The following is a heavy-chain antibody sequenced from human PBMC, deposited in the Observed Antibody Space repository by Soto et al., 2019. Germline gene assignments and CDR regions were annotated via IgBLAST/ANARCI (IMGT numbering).Heavy chain of an antibody. CDR3: AKDTVWGYCSGGSCYSFDY. CDR1: GFTFSSYA. CDR2: ISGSGGST. Sequence: EVQLLESGGGLVQPGGSLRLSCAASGFTFSSYAMSWVRQAPGKGLEWVSAISGSGGSTYYADSVKGRFTISRDNSENTLYLQMNSLRAEDTAVYYCAKDTVWGYCSGGSCYSFDYWGQGTLVTVSS. V-gene: IGHV3-23*01. J-gene: IGHJ4*02. D-gene: IGHD2-15*01.